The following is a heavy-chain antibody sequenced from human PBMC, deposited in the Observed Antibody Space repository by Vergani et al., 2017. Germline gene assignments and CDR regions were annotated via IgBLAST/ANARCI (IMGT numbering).Heavy chain of an antibody. V-gene: IGHV4-39*01. Sequence: QLQLQESGPGLVKPSATLSLTCSVSGASIRSSNYYWGWIRQPPGKGLEWIASIYYSGSTYYNPSLKSRVTISVDTSKNQFSLKLSSVTAADTAVYFCARHSTVEWLVKLGWIAPWGQGILFTVSS. J-gene: IGHJ5*02. CDR2: IYYSGST. CDR3: ARHSTVEWLVKLGWIAP. CDR1: GASIRSSNYY. D-gene: IGHD6-19*01.